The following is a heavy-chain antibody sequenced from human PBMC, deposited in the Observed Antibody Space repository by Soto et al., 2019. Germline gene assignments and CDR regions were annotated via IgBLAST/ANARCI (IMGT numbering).Heavy chain of an antibody. V-gene: IGHV3-64D*06. Sequence: XGSLSLNCSASGFTVQNYVIHWVRQAPGKGLEYVSAIGAKGDATYADSVKGRFSISRDNSKNSLFLQMTNVTFEDTATYFCVKVDWYSVDCWGQRALVTVSS. D-gene: IGHD2-21*02. CDR3: VKVDWYSVDC. CDR1: GFTVQNYV. J-gene: IGHJ4*02. CDR2: IGAKGDAT.